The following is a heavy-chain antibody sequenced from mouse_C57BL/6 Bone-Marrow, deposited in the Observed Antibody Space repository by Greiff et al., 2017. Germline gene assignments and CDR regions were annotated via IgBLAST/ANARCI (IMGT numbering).Heavy chain of an antibody. Sequence: QVQLKQPGAELVKPGASVKLSCKASGYTFTSYRMHWVKQRPGQGLEWIGMIHPNSGSTNYNEKFKSKATLTVDKSSSTAYMQLSSLTSENSAVYYCASYYGSSLWYFDVWGTGTTVTVSS. CDR3: ASYYGSSLWYFDV. CDR1: GYTFTSYR. J-gene: IGHJ1*03. V-gene: IGHV1-64*01. D-gene: IGHD1-1*01. CDR2: IHPNSGST.